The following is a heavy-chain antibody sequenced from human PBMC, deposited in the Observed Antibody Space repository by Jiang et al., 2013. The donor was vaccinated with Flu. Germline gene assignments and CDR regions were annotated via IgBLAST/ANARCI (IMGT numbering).Heavy chain of an antibody. Sequence: QLVESGGGVVQPGGSLRLSCAASGFTFSSYAMSWVRQAPGQGLEWVSTIFGSGDRTYYADSVKGRFTISRDNSKNTLYLQLNRPRAEDTAVYYCAKSGNGDGSSWYDSWGQGTLVTVSS. CDR1: GFTFSSYA. V-gene: IGHV3-23*04. D-gene: IGHD6-13*01. CDR2: IFGSGDRT. J-gene: IGHJ5*01. CDR3: AKSGNGDGSSWYDS.